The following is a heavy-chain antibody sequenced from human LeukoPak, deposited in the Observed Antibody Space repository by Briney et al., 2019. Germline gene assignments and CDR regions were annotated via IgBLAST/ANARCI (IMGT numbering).Heavy chain of an antibody. J-gene: IGHJ4*02. Sequence: SGPTLVKPTQTLTLTCTFSGLSLRSSGVGVGWIRQPPGKALEWLALIYWNGDERYSPSLKSRLTITKDTSRNQVVLTMTNMDPVDTATYYCVYCTRHYDFLTGYYPRFDYWGQGTLVSVSS. CDR3: VYCTRHYDFLTGYYPRFDY. CDR1: GLSLRSSGVG. V-gene: IGHV2-5*01. CDR2: IYWNGDE. D-gene: IGHD3/OR15-3a*01.